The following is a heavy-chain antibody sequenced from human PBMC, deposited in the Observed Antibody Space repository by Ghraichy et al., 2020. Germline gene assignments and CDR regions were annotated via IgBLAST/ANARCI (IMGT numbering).Heavy chain of an antibody. Sequence: SGTLSLTCAVYGGSFSGYYWSWIRQTPGKGLEWIGEINHGGDTSYNPSLKSRVTISVDTSKTQISLKMTSLTAADTAVYYCARGGVTVVVPDYYGLDVWGQGTTVTVAS. CDR3: ARGGVTVVVPDYYGLDV. D-gene: IGHD4-23*01. CDR1: GGSFSGYY. CDR2: INHGGDT. J-gene: IGHJ6*02. V-gene: IGHV4-34*01.